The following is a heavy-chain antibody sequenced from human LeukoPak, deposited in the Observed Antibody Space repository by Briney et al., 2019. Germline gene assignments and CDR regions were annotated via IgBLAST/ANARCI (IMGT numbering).Heavy chain of an antibody. D-gene: IGHD3-3*01. CDR3: ARLDFLFFDY. CDR2: IYYTGGT. J-gene: IGHJ4*02. Sequence: SETLSLTCIVSGVSINNSYWSWIRQPPGKGLEWIGYIYYTGGTNYNPSLKSRLSISLDTSKNQFSLMLSSVTAADTAVYFCARLDFLFFDYWGQGILVTVSS. V-gene: IGHV4-59*08. CDR1: GVSINNSY.